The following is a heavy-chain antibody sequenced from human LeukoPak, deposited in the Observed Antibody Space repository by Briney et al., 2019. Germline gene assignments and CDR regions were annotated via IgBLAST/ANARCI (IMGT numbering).Heavy chain of an antibody. D-gene: IGHD3-10*01. CDR3: AVRGSGRYRDY. CDR1: GYTFTGYY. Sequence: ASVKVSCKASGYTFTGYYMHWVRQAPGKGLEWMGWINPSSGDTDYAQKFQGRVTMTRDTSISTAYKELGRLISDDTALVYCAVRGSGRYRDYGGQGTLVTVSS. CDR2: INPSSGDT. V-gene: IGHV1-2*02. J-gene: IGHJ4*02.